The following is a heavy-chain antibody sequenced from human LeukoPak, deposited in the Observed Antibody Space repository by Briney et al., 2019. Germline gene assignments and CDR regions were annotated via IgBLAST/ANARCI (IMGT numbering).Heavy chain of an antibody. V-gene: IGHV4-4*07. CDR3: AREEFLHEIDSSGYFVY. CDR2: VYSSGVG. Sequence: SKTLSLTCTVSCRSITGYDGNWIRQPAGQRLEWLGRVYSSGVGNYSPSLNSRVTLSVDTPKNQFSLKLTSLSAADTAVYYCAREEFLHEIDSSGYFVYWGQGTLVTVSS. J-gene: IGHJ4*02. CDR1: CRSITGYD. D-gene: IGHD3-22*01.